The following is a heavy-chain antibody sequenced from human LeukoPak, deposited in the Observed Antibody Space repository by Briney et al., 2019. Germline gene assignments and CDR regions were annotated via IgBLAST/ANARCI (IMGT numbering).Heavy chain of an antibody. Sequence: PGGSLRLSCAASGFTFSSYSVNWVRQAPGKGLEWISSITGSSSTILYADSVKGRFTISRDNAKNSLYLQMNSLRAEDTAVYYCARDLGITMVRGVHHLFDYWGQGSLVTVSS. D-gene: IGHD3-10*01. CDR3: ARDLGITMVRGVHHLFDY. CDR1: GFTFSSYS. J-gene: IGHJ4*02. V-gene: IGHV3-21*01. CDR2: ITGSSSTI.